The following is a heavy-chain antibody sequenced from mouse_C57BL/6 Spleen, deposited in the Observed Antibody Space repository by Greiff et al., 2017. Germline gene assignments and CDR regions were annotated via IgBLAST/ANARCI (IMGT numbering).Heavy chain of an antibody. Sequence: VQLQQSGAELVRPGSSVKLSCKASGYTFTSYWMHWVKQRPIQGLEWIGNIDPSDSETHYNQKFKDKATLTVDKSSSTAYMQLSSLTSEDSAVYYCARGYGYDGAYWGQGTLVTVSA. CDR1: GYTFTSYW. V-gene: IGHV1-52*01. D-gene: IGHD2-2*01. J-gene: IGHJ3*01. CDR2: IDPSDSET. CDR3: ARGYGYDGAY.